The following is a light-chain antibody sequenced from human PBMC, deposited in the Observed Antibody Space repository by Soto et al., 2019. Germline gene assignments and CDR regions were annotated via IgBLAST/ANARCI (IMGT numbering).Light chain of an antibody. Sequence: QPVLTQPPSVSGAPGQRVTISCTGSSSNIGAGFHVHWYQQLPGTAPKLLIYGNSNRPSGVPDRFSGSKSGTSASLAITGLQAEDEADYYCQSYDSSLSGYVFGTGTQLTVL. CDR3: QSYDSSLSGYV. CDR2: GNS. V-gene: IGLV1-40*01. CDR1: SSNIGAGFH. J-gene: IGLJ1*01.